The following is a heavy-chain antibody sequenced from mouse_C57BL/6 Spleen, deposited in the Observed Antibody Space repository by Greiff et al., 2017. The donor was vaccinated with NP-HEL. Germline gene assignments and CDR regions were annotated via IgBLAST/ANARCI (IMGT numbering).Heavy chain of an antibody. CDR3: ARRNYRRTYWYFDV. V-gene: IGHV1-55*01. D-gene: IGHD1-1*01. J-gene: IGHJ1*03. CDR1: GYTFTSYW. Sequence: VQLQQPGAELVKPGASVKMSCKASGYTFTSYWITWVKQRPGPGLEWIGDIYPGSGSTNYNEKFKSKATLTVDTSSSTAYMQLSSLTSEDSAVYYCARRNYRRTYWYFDVWGTGTTVTVSS. CDR2: IYPGSGST.